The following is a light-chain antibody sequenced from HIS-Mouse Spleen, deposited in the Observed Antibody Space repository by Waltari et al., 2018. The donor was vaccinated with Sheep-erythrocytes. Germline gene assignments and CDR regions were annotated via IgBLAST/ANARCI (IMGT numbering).Light chain of an antibody. CDR3: CSYAGSYNHV. CDR1: SSDVRHYNY. CDR2: DVS. V-gene: IGLV2-11*01. Sequence: QSALTQPRSVSGSPGQSVTISCTGTSSDVRHYNYVSWYQQHPGKAPKLMIYDVSKRPSGVPDRFSGSKSGNTASLTISGLQAEDEADYYCCSYAGSYNHVFATGTKVTVL. J-gene: IGLJ1*01.